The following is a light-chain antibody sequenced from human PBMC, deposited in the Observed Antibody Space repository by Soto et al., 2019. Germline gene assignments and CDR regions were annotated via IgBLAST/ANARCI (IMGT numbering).Light chain of an antibody. J-gene: IGLJ1*01. V-gene: IGLV2-14*01. CDR1: SSDVGGYNY. CDR2: AVS. Sequence: QSVLTQPASVSGSPGQSATISCTGTSSDVGGYNYVSWYQQHPGKAPKLMIYAVSNRPSGVSNRFSGSKSGNTASLTISGLQAEDEADYYCSSYTTSSTLLYVFGTGTKLTVL. CDR3: SSYTTSSTLLYV.